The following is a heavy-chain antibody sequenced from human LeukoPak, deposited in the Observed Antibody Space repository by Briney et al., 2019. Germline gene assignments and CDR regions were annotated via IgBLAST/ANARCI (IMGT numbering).Heavy chain of an antibody. J-gene: IGHJ4*02. CDR1: GFTLSSYA. Sequence: GGSLRLSCAASGFTLSSYAMSWVRQGPGKGLEWVSAISVSGNTYHADSVKGRFTISRDNSKNTLYVQMNSLTAEDTAIYYCAKATGNLGNWGQGTLVTVSS. CDR2: ISVSGNT. V-gene: IGHV3-23*01. CDR3: AKATGNLGN. D-gene: IGHD1-1*01.